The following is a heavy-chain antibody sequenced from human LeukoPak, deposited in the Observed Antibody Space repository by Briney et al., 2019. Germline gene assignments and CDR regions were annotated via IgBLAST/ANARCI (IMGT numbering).Heavy chain of an antibody. CDR1: GYTFTDYY. CDR3: ARDDWFDP. Sequence: SCKTSGYTFTDYYMNWVRQAPGKGLEWVSSISSSSSYIYYADSVKGRFTISRDNAKNSLYLQMNSLRAEDTAVYYCARDDWFDPWGQGTLVTVSS. CDR2: ISSSSSYI. V-gene: IGHV3-21*01. J-gene: IGHJ5*02.